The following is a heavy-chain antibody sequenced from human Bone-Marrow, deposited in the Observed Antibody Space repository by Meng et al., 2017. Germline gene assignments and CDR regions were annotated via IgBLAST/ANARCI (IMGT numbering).Heavy chain of an antibody. CDR1: GFTFSSSE. Sequence: GESLKISCAASGFTFSSSEMNWVRQAPGKGLEWISYISSSGTTIYYADSVTGRFTISRDKANNSLYLQMNSLRAEDTAVYYCASSGSGTLFYGMGVWGQGTTVTVSS. CDR3: ASSGSGTLFYGMGV. V-gene: IGHV3-48*03. CDR2: ISSSGTTI. D-gene: IGHD2-15*01. J-gene: IGHJ6*02.